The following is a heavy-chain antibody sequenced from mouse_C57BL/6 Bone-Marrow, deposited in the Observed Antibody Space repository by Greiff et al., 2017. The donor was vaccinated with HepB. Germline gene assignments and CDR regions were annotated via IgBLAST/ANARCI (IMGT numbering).Heavy chain of an antibody. CDR3: ARQEDYYHYFDY. V-gene: IGHV1-81*01. CDR2: IYPRSGNT. CDR1: GYTFTSYG. D-gene: IGHD1-1*01. J-gene: IGHJ2*01. Sequence: QVQLQQSGAELARPGASVKLSCKASGYTFTSYGISWVKQRTGQGLEWIGEIYPRSGNTYYNEKFKGKATLTADKSSSTAYMELRSLTSEDSAVYFCARQEDYYHYFDYWGQGTTLTVSS.